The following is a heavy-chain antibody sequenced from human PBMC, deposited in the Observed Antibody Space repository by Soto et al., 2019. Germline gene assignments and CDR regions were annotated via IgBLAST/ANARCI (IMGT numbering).Heavy chain of an antibody. V-gene: IGHV5-10-1*01. D-gene: IGHD3-22*01. J-gene: IGHJ4*02. Sequence: GESLKISCNGSGYSFAGYWITWVRQKPGKGLEWMGRIDPSDSQTYYSPSFRGHVTISATKSITTVFLQWSSLRASDTAMYYCARQIYDSDTGPNFQYYFDSWAQGTPVTVSS. CDR3: ARQIYDSDTGPNFQYYFDS. CDR2: IDPSDSQT. CDR1: GYSFAGYW.